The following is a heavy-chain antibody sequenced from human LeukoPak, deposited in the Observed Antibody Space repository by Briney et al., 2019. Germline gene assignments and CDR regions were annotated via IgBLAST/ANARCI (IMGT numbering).Heavy chain of an antibody. V-gene: IGHV3-11*01. J-gene: IGHJ3*02. CDR3: ARGQIETDAFDI. CDR2: ISSSGSTI. Sequence: GGSLRLSCAASGFTFSDYYMRWIRQAPGKGLEWVSYISSSGSTIYHADSVKGRFTISRDNAKNSLYLQMNSLRAEDTAVYYCARGQIETDAFDIWGQGTMVTVSS. CDR1: GFTFSDYY.